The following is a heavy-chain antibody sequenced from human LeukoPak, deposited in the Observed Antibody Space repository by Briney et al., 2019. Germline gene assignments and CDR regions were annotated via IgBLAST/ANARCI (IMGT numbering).Heavy chain of an antibody. Sequence: GESLKISCQGSGYSFSTYWITWVRQMPGKGLEWMGIIYPGDSDTRYSPSFQGQVTISTDESVSTAYLQWTSLRASNTAIYYCARQAREHSSYYRAPFDFWGQGTMVTVSS. CDR3: ARQAREHSSYYRAPFDF. D-gene: IGHD3-22*01. J-gene: IGHJ3*01. CDR1: GYSFSTYW. V-gene: IGHV5-51*01. CDR2: IYPGDSDT.